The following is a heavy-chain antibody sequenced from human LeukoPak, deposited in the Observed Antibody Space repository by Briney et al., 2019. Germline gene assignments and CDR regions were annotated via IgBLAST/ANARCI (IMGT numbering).Heavy chain of an antibody. CDR2: ISSSGGTM. V-gene: IGHV3-11*04. CDR1: GFTFSDSY. J-gene: IGHJ4*02. CDR3: ARIPHPDYADAQ. Sequence: GGSLRLSCAASGFTFSDSYVTWIRQAPGKGLEWVSYISSSGGTMDYADSVKGRFTVSRDNGKKLVHLQLNSLRAEDTAVYFCARIPHPDYADAQWGQGTLVIVSS. D-gene: IGHD4-17*01.